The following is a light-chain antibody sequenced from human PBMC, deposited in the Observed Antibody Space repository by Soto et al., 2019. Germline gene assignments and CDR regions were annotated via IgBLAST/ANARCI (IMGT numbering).Light chain of an antibody. CDR2: DAS. CDR1: QGLSGSY. V-gene: IGKV3-11*01. J-gene: IGKJ5*01. Sequence: EIVLTQSPATLSLSPGERATISCKASQGLSGSYLAWFQQRPGQTPRLRIYDASTRAPGIPARFSGRGSGADFTLTISSLEPEDFAVYYCQQRSDSITFGQGTRLEIK. CDR3: QQRSDSIT.